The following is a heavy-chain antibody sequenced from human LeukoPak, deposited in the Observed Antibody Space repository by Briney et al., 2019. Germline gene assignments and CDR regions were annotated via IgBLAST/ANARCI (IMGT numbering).Heavy chain of an antibody. CDR2: ISNSGST. Sequence: SETLSLTCAVSGGYVNRGTFFWTWIRKPPGKGLEWIGYISNSGSTNYNPSLKSRVTISVDKSKNQFSLKLSSVTAADTAVYYCARVPLSAFDPWGQGTLVTVSS. V-gene: IGHV4-61*01. CDR3: ARVPLSAFDP. CDR1: GGYVNRGTFF. J-gene: IGHJ5*02.